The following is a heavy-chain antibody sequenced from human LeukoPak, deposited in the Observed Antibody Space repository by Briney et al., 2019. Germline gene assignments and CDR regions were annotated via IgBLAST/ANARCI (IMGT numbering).Heavy chain of an antibody. J-gene: IGHJ6*03. CDR3: ARSYYDSSKYYYYMDV. CDR2: ISSSSSYI. Sequence: GGSLRLSCAASGFTFSSYSMNWVRQAPGKGLEWVSSISSSSSYIYYADSVKGRFTISRDNANNSLYLQMNSLRAEDTAVYYCARSYYDSSKYYYYMDVWGKGTTVTVSS. V-gene: IGHV3-21*01. D-gene: IGHD3-22*01. CDR1: GFTFSSYS.